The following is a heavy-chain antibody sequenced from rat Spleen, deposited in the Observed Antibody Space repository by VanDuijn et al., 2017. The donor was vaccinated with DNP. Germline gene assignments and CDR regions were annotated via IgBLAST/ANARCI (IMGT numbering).Heavy chain of an antibody. CDR2: INTDGGST. CDR1: GFTFSSYW. CDR3: ARGGRSYFDY. Sequence: EVQLVETGGGLVQPGRSLKLSCVASGFTFSSYWMYWIRQAPGKGLEWVASINTDGGSTFYPDSVKGRFTISRDNAKNTLYLQMNSLRSEDTASYYCARGGRSYFDYWGQGVVVTVSS. J-gene: IGHJ2*01. D-gene: IGHD1-11*01. V-gene: IGHV5-58*01.